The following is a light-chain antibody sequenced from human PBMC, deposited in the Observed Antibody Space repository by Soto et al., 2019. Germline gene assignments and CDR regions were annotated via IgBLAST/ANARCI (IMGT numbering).Light chain of an antibody. CDR1: QGIRND. CDR2: DAS. V-gene: IGKV1-17*01. J-gene: IGKJ5*01. CDR3: QQYNTYST. Sequence: DIQMTQSPSSLSASVGDRVTITCRASQGIRNDLGWYQQKPGKAPKLLIYDASSLKSGVPFRFSGSGSGTEFTLTISSLQPDDFATYYCQQYNTYSTFGQGTRLEIK.